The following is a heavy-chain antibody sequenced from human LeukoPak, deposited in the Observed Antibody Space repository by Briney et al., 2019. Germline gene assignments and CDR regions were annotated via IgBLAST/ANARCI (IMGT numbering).Heavy chain of an antibody. D-gene: IGHD6-13*01. Sequence: GGSLRLSCAASGFAFSSYAMSWVRQAPGKGLEGVSAISGSGGSTYYADSAKGRFTISRDNSKNTLYLQMNSLRAQDTAVYYCAKDQSAAWANWGQGTLVTVSS. CDR3: AKDQSAAWAN. V-gene: IGHV3-23*01. J-gene: IGHJ4*02. CDR2: ISGSGGST. CDR1: GFAFSSYA.